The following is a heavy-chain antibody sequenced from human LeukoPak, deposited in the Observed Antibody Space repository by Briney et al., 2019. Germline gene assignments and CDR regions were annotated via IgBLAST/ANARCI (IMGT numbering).Heavy chain of an antibody. D-gene: IGHD5-12*01. V-gene: IGHV4-4*07. Sequence: KPSETLSLTCTVSGGSISSYYWSWIRQPAGKGLEWIGRIYTSGSTNYNPSLKSRVTMSVDTSKNQFSLKLSSVTAADTAVYYCARDRGYSGYDLFDYWGQGTLVTVSS. CDR2: IYTSGST. CDR1: GGSISSYY. CDR3: ARDRGYSGYDLFDY. J-gene: IGHJ4*02.